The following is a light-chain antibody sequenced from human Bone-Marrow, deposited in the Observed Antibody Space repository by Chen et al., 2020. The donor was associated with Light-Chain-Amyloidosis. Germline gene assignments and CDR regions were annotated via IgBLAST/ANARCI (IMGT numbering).Light chain of an antibody. Sequence: EIVLTQSPGTLSLSPGEGANLSCRASQTISSNYLTWYQQKFGQAPRLLIYGSSSRATGIPDRVTGSWSGTDFTLPINRLEPEDCAKYYCQQYGTSPLTFGVGTKVEIK. CDR1: QTISSNY. V-gene: IGKV3-20*01. CDR3: QQYGTSPLT. CDR2: GSS. J-gene: IGKJ4*01.